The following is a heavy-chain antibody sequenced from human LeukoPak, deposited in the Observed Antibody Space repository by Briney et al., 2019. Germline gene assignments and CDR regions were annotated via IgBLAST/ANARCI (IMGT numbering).Heavy chain of an antibody. V-gene: IGHV5-51*01. CDR2: IYPGASNT. CDR1: GYSFTNYW. Sequence: PGESLKISCKGSGYSFTNYWIVWVRQMPGKGLEWMGIIYPGASNTLYNPSFQGQVTVSADKSVTTAYLQWSSLKASDTALYFCARQSNLDYSNSAGYFDYWGRGTLVTVSS. D-gene: IGHD4-11*01. CDR3: ARQSNLDYSNSAGYFDY. J-gene: IGHJ4*02.